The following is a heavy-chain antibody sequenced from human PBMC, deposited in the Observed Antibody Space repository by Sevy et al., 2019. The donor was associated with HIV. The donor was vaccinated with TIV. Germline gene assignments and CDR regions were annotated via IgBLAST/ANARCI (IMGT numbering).Heavy chain of an antibody. CDR1: GGSISSSSSY. D-gene: IGHD6-19*01. V-gene: IGHV4-61*02. Sequence: SETLSLTCTVSGGSISSSSSYLNWIRQPAGKGLEWIGRIYTSGSTNYNPSLKSRVTMSVETSKNQFSLKLSSVTAADTAVYYCAGRMAVAAFDNWGQGNLVTVSS. CDR3: AGRMAVAAFDN. CDR2: IYTSGST. J-gene: IGHJ4*02.